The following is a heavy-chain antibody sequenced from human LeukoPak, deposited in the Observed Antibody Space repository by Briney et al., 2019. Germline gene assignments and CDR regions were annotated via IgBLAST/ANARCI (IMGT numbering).Heavy chain of an antibody. V-gene: IGHV4-39*01. CDR2: IHYSGSP. J-gene: IGHJ3*02. Sequence: SETLSLTCTVSGDSINSNTYYWGWIRQPPGKGLEWIGSIHYSGSPYYYNYRGSTFYNPSLKSRVTISVDTSKNQFSLKLNSVTAADTAVYYCARHSGAFDIWGQGTMVTVSS. D-gene: IGHD3-10*01. CDR3: ARHSGAFDI. CDR1: GDSINSNTYY.